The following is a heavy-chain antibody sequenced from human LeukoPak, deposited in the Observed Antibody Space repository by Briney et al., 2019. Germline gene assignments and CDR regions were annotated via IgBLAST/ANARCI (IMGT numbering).Heavy chain of an antibody. J-gene: IGHJ4*02. CDR1: GGTFSSYA. D-gene: IGHD3-10*01. CDR3: ARESTIYYYGSGSYNY. CDR2: IIPIFGTA. Sequence: ASVKVSCTASGGTFSSYAISWVRQAPGQGLEWMGGIIPIFGTANYAQKFQGRVTITADESTSTAYMELSSLRSEDTAVYYCARESTIYYYGSGSYNYWGQGTLVTVSS. V-gene: IGHV1-69*01.